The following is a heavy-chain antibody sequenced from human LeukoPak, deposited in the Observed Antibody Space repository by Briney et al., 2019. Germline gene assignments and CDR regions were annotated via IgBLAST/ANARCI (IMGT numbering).Heavy chain of an antibody. J-gene: IGHJ4*02. V-gene: IGHV3-21*01. CDR3: ATDYRYYNSDPYFDS. D-gene: IGHD3-9*01. CDR1: GFTFSSYS. Sequence: GGSLRLSCAASGFTFSSYSMNWVRQAPGKGLEWVSSISSSSSYIYYADSVKGRFTISRDNAKNSLYLQMNSLRDEDTAVYYCATDYRYYNSDPYFDSWGQGTLVTVSS. CDR2: ISSSSSYI.